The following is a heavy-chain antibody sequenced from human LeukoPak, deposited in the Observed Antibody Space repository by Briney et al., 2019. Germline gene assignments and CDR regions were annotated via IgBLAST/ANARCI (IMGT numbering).Heavy chain of an antibody. CDR3: ARGGSLAVAPHQYYFDY. Sequence: PGGSLRLSCAASGFTFSSYGMHWVRQAPGKGLEWVAVISYDRSNKYYADSVKGRFTISRDNSKNTLYLQMNSLRAEDTAVYYCARGGSLAVAPHQYYFDYWGQGTLVTVSS. D-gene: IGHD6-19*01. CDR2: ISYDRSNK. V-gene: IGHV3-30*03. CDR1: GFTFSSYG. J-gene: IGHJ4*02.